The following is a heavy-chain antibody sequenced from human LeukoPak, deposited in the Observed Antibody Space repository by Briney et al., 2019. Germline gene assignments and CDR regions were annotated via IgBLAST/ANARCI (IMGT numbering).Heavy chain of an antibody. Sequence: PSETLSLTCTVSGGSISSYYWSWIRQPPGKRLEWIGYIYYSGSTNYNPSLKSRVTISVDTSKNQFSLKLSSVTAADTAVYYCARAYYDTAYYYMDVWGKGTTVTVSS. J-gene: IGHJ6*03. D-gene: IGHD3-22*01. CDR2: IYYSGST. CDR1: GGSISSYY. CDR3: ARAYYDTAYYYMDV. V-gene: IGHV4-59*01.